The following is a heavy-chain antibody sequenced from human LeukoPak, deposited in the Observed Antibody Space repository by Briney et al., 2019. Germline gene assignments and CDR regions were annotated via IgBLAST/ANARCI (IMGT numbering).Heavy chain of an antibody. CDR2: INPNSGGT. V-gene: IGHV1-2*06. D-gene: IGHD4-17*01. J-gene: IGHJ4*02. CDR3: ARAVDYGDYVDY. Sequence: GASVKVSCKASGYTFTGYYMHWVRQAPGQGLEWMGRINPNSGGTNYAQKFQGRVTMTRDTSISTAYMELSRLRSNDTAVYYCARAVDYGDYVDYWGQGTLVTVSS. CDR1: GYTFTGYY.